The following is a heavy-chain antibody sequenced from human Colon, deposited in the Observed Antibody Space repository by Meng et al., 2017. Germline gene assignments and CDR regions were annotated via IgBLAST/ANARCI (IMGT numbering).Heavy chain of an antibody. D-gene: IGHD6-19*01. V-gene: IGHV4-4*02. CDR1: GGSISSSNW. Sequence: VRRQMRAPGLWMPSGPLSLTGAVSGGSISSSNWWSWVRQPLGKGLEWIGEIYHSGSTNYNPSLKSRVTISVDKSKNQFSLKLSSVTAADTAVYYCASFPPPGKQWLVTDYWGQGTPGHRLL. CDR2: IYHSGST. J-gene: IGHJ4*02. CDR3: ASFPPPGKQWLVTDY.